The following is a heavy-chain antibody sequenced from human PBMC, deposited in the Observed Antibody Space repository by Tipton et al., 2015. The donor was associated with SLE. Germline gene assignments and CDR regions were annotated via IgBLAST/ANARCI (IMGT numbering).Heavy chain of an antibody. CDR1: GGSISNGGYY. Sequence: LRLSCTVPGGSISNGGYYWNWIRQHPGKGLEWIGNIYYSGSTYYNPSLKSRVTISADTSQNQFSLKVRSVTAADTAVYYRARVPMVSTGGAFDIWGQGTAVTVSS. CDR3: ARVPMVSTGGAFDI. D-gene: IGHD1-14*01. V-gene: IGHV4-31*02. CDR2: IYYSGST. J-gene: IGHJ3*02.